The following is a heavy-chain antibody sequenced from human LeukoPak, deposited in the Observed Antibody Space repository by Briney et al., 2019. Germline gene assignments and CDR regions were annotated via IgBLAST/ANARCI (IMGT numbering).Heavy chain of an antibody. J-gene: IGHJ6*03. D-gene: IGHD2-2*01. Sequence: ASVKVSCKASGYTFTGYYMHWVRQAPGQGLEWMGWINPNSGGTNYAQKFQGRVTMTRDTSISTAYMELSRLRSDDTAVYYCARLVPAAPSYYYYMDVWGKGTTVTVSS. CDR3: ARLVPAAPSYYYYMDV. V-gene: IGHV1-2*02. CDR1: GYTFTGYY. CDR2: INPNSGGT.